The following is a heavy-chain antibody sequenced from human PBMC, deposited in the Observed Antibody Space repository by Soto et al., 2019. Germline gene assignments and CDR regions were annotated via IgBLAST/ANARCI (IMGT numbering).Heavy chain of an antibody. D-gene: IGHD3-10*01. Sequence: SETLSLTCTVSGGSISSGDYYWSWIRQPPGKGLEWIGYIYYSGSTYYNPSLKSRVTISVDTSRNQFSLKLSSVTAADTAVYYCARGSGSHTRPFYYYYGMDVWGQGTTVTVSS. CDR3: ARGSGSHTRPFYYYYGMDV. CDR2: IYYSGST. J-gene: IGHJ6*02. CDR1: GGSISSGDYY. V-gene: IGHV4-30-4*01.